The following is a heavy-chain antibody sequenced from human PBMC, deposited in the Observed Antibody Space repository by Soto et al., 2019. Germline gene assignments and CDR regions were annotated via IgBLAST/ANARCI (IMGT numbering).Heavy chain of an antibody. CDR1: TFSSYG. J-gene: IGHJ4*02. CDR3: AKDSASDDFWSGYYEG. V-gene: IGHV3-30*18. CDR2: ISYDGSNK. Sequence: TFSSYGMHWFRQAPGKGLEWLAVISYDGSNKYYADSVKGRFTISRDNSKNTLYLQMNSLRAEDTGVYYCAKDSASDDFWSGYYEGWGQGTLVPVSS. D-gene: IGHD3-3*01.